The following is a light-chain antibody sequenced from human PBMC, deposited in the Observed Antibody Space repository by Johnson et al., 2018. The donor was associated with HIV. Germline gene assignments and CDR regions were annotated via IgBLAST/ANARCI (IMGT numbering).Light chain of an antibody. CDR1: VSNIESYF. Sequence: QSVLTQPPSVSAAPGQTVNISCSGNVSNIESYFVSWYQQLPGAAPTLLIYDNNKRPSGIPDRFSGSKSGTSATLGITGLQTGDEADYYCGTWDSSLTSYVFGAGTNVTVL. CDR3: GTWDSSLTSYV. V-gene: IGLV1-51*01. CDR2: DNN. J-gene: IGLJ1*01.